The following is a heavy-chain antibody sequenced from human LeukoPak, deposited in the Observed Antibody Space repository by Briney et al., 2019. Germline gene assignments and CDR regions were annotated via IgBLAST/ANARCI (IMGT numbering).Heavy chain of an antibody. CDR1: GYTFTSYA. Sequence: ASVKVSCKASGYTFTSYAISWVRQAPGQGLEWMGGIIPIFGTANYAQKFQGRVTITADKSTSTAYMELSSLRSEDTAVYYCAPNSVTGGPFDPWGQGTLVTVSS. J-gene: IGHJ5*02. CDR2: IIPIFGTA. V-gene: IGHV1-69*06. CDR3: APNSVTGGPFDP. D-gene: IGHD4-23*01.